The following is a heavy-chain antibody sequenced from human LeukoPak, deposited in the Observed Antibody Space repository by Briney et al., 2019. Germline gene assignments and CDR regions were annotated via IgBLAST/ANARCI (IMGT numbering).Heavy chain of an antibody. V-gene: IGHV4-34*01. J-gene: IGHJ4*02. D-gene: IGHD3-10*01. CDR3: ARGRDVRGVIYYFDY. Sequence: SETLCLTCAVYGGSFSGYYWSWIRQPPGKGLEWIGEINHSGSTNYNPSLKSRVTISVDTSKNQFSLKLSSVTAADTAVYYCARGRDVRGVIYYFDYWGQGTLVTVSS. CDR1: GGSFSGYY. CDR2: INHSGST.